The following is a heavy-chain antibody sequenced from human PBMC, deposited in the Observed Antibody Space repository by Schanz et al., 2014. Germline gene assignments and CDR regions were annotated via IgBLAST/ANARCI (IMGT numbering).Heavy chain of an antibody. D-gene: IGHD2-8*02. CDR1: GFTFSSYA. Sequence: EVQLLESGGGLVQPGGSLRLSCAASGFTFSSYAMSWVRQAPGKGLEWVSTIGTSGGTNYAESVKGRFTISRDNSKNTLYLQMNSLRAEDTAVYYCAKSLESCPGGRCSRGYFDYWGQGTRVTVPS. CDR2: IGTSGGT. CDR3: AKSLESCPGGRCSRGYFDY. V-gene: IGHV3-23*01. J-gene: IGHJ4*02.